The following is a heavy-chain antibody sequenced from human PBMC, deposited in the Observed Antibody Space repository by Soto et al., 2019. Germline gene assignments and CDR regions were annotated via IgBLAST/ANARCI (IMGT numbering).Heavy chain of an antibody. V-gene: IGHV4-34*01. D-gene: IGHD2-15*01. CDR3: ARGPYCSGSSCYRGMDV. Sequence: KPSETLSLTCAVYGGSFSDYFWNWIRQPPGKGLEWIGEINHSWSTNYNPSLKSRVTISLDTSKNQFSLRLTSVTAADTAVYYCARGPYCSGSSCYRGMDVWGLGTTVTVSS. J-gene: IGHJ6*02. CDR2: INHSWST. CDR1: GGSFSDYF.